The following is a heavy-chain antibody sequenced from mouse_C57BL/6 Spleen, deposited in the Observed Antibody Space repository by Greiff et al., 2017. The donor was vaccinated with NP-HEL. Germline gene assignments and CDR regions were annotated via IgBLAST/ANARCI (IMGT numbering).Heavy chain of an antibody. J-gene: IGHJ2*01. CDR2: IYPGGGYT. CDR3: ATYSNGYFDY. Sequence: VKLMESGAELVRPGTSVKMSCKASGYTFTNYWIGWAKQRPGHGLEWIGDIYPGGGYTNYNEKFKGKATLTADKSSSTAYMQFSSLTSEDSAIYYCATYSNGYFDYWGQGTTLTVSS. V-gene: IGHV1-63*01. CDR1: GYTFTNYW. D-gene: IGHD2-5*01.